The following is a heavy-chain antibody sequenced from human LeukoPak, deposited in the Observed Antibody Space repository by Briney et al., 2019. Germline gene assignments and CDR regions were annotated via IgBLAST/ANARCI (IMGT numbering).Heavy chain of an antibody. CDR3: ARVPDWGSYRHTADY. Sequence: SETLSLTCSVSGGSISSYYWSWSRQPPGKGLEWIGYIYYSGSTNYNPSLKSRVTISVDTSKNQFSLKLSSVTAADTAGYYCARVPDWGSYRHTADYWGQGPLATVSS. CDR2: IYYSGST. V-gene: IGHV4-59*01. J-gene: IGHJ4*02. D-gene: IGHD3-16*02. CDR1: GGSISSYY.